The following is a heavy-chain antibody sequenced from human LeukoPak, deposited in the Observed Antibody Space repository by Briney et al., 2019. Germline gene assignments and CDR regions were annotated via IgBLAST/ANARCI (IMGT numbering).Heavy chain of an antibody. CDR1: GFTFSDHY. CDR3: ARGPDYFDY. Sequence: PGGSLRLSCAASGFTFSDHYMDCVRQAPGKGLEWVGRTRNKANSYTTEYAASVKGRFTISRDDSKNSLYLQMNSLKTEDTAVYYCARGPDYFDYWGQGTLVTVSS. J-gene: IGHJ4*02. CDR2: TRNKANSYTT. V-gene: IGHV3-72*01.